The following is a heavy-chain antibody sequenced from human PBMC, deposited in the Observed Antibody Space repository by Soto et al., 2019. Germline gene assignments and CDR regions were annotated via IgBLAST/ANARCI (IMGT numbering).Heavy chain of an antibody. Sequence: PSETLSLTCTVSGGSISSNYWTWIRQPPGKGLEWNGYVYNSGSTNYNPSLKSRVTISEDTSKSQFSLKVNSMTAADTAVYYCARYRREAVAGYTLDNWGQGILVTVSS. CDR2: VYNSGST. D-gene: IGHD6-13*01. CDR1: GGSISSNY. V-gene: IGHV4-59*01. J-gene: IGHJ4*02. CDR3: ARYRREAVAGYTLDN.